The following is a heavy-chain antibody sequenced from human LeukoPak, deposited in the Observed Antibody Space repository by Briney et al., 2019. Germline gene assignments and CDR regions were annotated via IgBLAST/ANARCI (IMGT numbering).Heavy chain of an antibody. CDR2: INSDGSST. J-gene: IGHJ4*02. V-gene: IGHV3-74*01. Sequence: GGSLRLSCAASGFTFSSYWMHWVRQAPGKGLVWVSRINSDGSSTTYADSVKGRFTISRDNSKNTLYLQMNSLRAEDTAVYYCAKVSEAVAGTDLDYWGQGTLVTVSS. D-gene: IGHD6-19*01. CDR1: GFTFSSYW. CDR3: AKVSEAVAGTDLDY.